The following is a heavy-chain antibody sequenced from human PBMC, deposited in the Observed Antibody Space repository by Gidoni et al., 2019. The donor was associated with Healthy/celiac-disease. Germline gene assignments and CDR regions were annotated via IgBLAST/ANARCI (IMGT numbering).Heavy chain of an antibody. Sequence: EWVGSIRSKANSYATAYAASVKGRFTISRDDSKNTAYLQRNSLKTEDTAVYYCTRPLEQLVRGSFYYYYGMDVWGKGTTVTVSS. J-gene: IGHJ6*04. D-gene: IGHD6-6*01. CDR3: TRPLEQLVRGSFYYYYGMDV. CDR2: IRSKANSYAT. V-gene: IGHV3-73*01.